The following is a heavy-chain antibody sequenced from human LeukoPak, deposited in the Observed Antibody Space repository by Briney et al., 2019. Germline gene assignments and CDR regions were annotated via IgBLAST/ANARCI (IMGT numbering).Heavy chain of an antibody. CDR2: IRYDGTNK. J-gene: IGHJ4*02. CDR1: GFTFRDYG. Sequence: GGSLRLSCGASGFTFRDYGMHWVRQAPGKGLEWVAFIRYDGTNKYYADSVKGRFTVSRDNSKNTLYLQMNSLRADDTDVYYCAKDISGGDCPDYWGQGTLVTVSS. V-gene: IGHV3-30*02. D-gene: IGHD2-21*02. CDR3: AKDISGGDCPDY.